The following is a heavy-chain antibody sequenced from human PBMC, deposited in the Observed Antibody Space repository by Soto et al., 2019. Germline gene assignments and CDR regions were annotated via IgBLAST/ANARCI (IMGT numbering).Heavy chain of an antibody. Sequence: QITLKESGPTLVKPTQTLTLTCTFSGFSLSTSGVGVGWIRQPPEKALEWLALIYLDDDNRYSPSLKSRLTITPDNSKSQVVLTVTNIDPVDTATYYCTHARRRYDAFDIWGQGTIVTVSS. CDR3: THARRRYDAFDI. D-gene: IGHD3-9*01. CDR1: GFSLSTSGVG. CDR2: IYLDDDN. V-gene: IGHV2-5*02. J-gene: IGHJ3*02.